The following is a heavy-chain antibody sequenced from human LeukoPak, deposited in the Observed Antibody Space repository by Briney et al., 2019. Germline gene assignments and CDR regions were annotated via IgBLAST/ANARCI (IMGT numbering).Heavy chain of an antibody. CDR1: GGSISSYY. CDR2: IYYSGST. D-gene: IGHD5-12*01. Sequence: SETLSLTCTVSGGSISSYYWGWIRQPPGKGLEWIGYIYYSGSTNYNPSLKSRVTISVDTSKNQFSLKLSSVTAADTAVYYCARHKSVVDIAESYFDYWGQGTLVTVSS. CDR3: ARHKSVVDIAESYFDY. V-gene: IGHV4-59*08. J-gene: IGHJ4*02.